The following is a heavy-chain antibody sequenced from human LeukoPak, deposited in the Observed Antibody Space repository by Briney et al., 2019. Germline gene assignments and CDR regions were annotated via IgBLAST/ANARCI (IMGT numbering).Heavy chain of an antibody. CDR3: ATESEGRDGYNLAYYYMDV. D-gene: IGHD5-24*01. Sequence: ASVKVSCKASGYTFTSYGISWVRQAPGQGLEWMGWISAYNGNTNYAQKLQGRVTMTTDTSTSKAYMELRSLRSENTAVYYCATESEGRDGYNLAYYYMDVWGKGTTVTVSS. V-gene: IGHV1-18*01. J-gene: IGHJ6*03. CDR2: ISAYNGNT. CDR1: GYTFTSYG.